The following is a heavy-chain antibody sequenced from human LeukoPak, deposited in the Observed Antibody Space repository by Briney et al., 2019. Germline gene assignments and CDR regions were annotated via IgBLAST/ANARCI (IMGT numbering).Heavy chain of an antibody. CDR3: ARHVYPISSFDY. CDR2: IYYSGST. V-gene: IGHV4-39*01. CDR1: GGSISSTSYY. J-gene: IGHJ4*02. Sequence: PSETLSLTCTVSGGSISSTSYYWGWIRQPPGKGLEWIGSIYYSGSTYYNPSLKSRVTMSVDLSKNQFSLKLSSVTAADTAVYYCARHVYPISSFDYWGQGTLVTVSS. D-gene: IGHD2/OR15-2a*01.